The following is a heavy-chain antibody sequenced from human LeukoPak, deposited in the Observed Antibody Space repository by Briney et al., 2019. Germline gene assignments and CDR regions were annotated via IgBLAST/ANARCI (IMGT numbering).Heavy chain of an antibody. V-gene: IGHV3-21*01. CDR2: ISSSSSYI. J-gene: IGHJ4*02. Sequence: GGSLRLSCAAFGFTFSSYSMNWVRQAPGKGLEWVSSISSSSSYIYYAESVKGRFTISRDNAKNSLYLQMNSLRAEDTAVYYCARRSIAVGYYFDYWGQGTLVTVSS. D-gene: IGHD6-19*01. CDR3: ARRSIAVGYYFDY. CDR1: GFTFSSYS.